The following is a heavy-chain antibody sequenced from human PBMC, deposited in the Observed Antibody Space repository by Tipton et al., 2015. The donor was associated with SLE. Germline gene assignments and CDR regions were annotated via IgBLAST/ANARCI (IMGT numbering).Heavy chain of an antibody. CDR1: GGSFSGYY. J-gene: IGHJ3*02. CDR3: ASDAFDI. V-gene: IGHV4-34*01. CDR2: IYYSGST. Sequence: TLSLTCAVYGGSFSGYYWSWIRQPPGKGLEWIGSIYYSGSTNYNPSLKSRVTISVDTSKNQFSLKLSSVTAADTAVYYCASDAFDIWGQGTMVTVSS.